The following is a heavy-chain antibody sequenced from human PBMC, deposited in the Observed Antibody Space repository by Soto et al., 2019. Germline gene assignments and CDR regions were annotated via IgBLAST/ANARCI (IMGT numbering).Heavy chain of an antibody. J-gene: IGHJ4*02. D-gene: IGHD3-3*01. CDR1: GGSISSYY. CDR3: ASNVLRFLEWLRPDYFDY. Sequence: PSETLSLTCTVSGGSISSYYWSWIRQHPGKGLEWIGYIYYSGSTYYNPSLKSRVTISVDTSKNQFSLKLSSVTAADTAVYYCASNVLRFLEWLRPDYFDYWGQGTLVTVSS. CDR2: IYYSGST. V-gene: IGHV4-59*06.